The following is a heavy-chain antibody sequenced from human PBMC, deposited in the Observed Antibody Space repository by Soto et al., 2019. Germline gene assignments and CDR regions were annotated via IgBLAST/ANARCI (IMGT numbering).Heavy chain of an antibody. CDR3: ARLGGDILTGPFDY. D-gene: IGHD3-9*01. CDR1: GGSISSYY. J-gene: IGHJ4*02. V-gene: IGHV4-59*01. Sequence: SETLSLTCTVSGGSISSYYWSWIRQPPGKGLEWIGYIYYSGSTNYNPSLKSRVTISVDTSKNQFSLKLSSVTAEDTAVYYCARLGGDILTGPFDYWGQGTLVTVSS. CDR2: IYYSGST.